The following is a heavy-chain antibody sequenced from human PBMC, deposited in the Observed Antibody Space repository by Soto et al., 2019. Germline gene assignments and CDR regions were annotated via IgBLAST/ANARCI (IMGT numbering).Heavy chain of an antibody. Sequence: QVQLVQSGAEVKKPGASVKVSCKASGYTFTSYAISWVRQAPGQGLEWMGWISAYNGNTKYAQKLQGRVTLTTDTATSTAYMELRSLRSDDAAADYCARDTARALPDAWGQGTLVTVSS. CDR1: GYTFTSYA. D-gene: IGHD5-18*01. V-gene: IGHV1-18*01. CDR3: ARDTARALPDA. J-gene: IGHJ4*02. CDR2: ISAYNGNT.